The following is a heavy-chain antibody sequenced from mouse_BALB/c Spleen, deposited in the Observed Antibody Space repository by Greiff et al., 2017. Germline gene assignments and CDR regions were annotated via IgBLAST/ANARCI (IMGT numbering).Heavy chain of an antibody. D-gene: IGHD1-1*01. CDR1: GFNIKDTY. Sequence: VQLQQSGAELVKPGASVKLSCTASGFNIKDTYMHWVKQRPEQGLEWIGRIDPANGNTKYDPKFQGKATITADTSSNTAYLQLSSLTSEDTAVYYCARGELRGAMDYWGQGTSVTVSS. J-gene: IGHJ4*01. CDR3: ARGELRGAMDY. V-gene: IGHV14-3*02. CDR2: IDPANGNT.